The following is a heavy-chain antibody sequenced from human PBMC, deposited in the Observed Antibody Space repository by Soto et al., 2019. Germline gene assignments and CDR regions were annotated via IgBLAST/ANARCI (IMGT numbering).Heavy chain of an antibody. J-gene: IGHJ5*01. CDR2: ISSTSKYI. CDR3: ARGLSSGWFDY. V-gene: IGHV3-21*01. CDR1: GFTFSNYS. D-gene: IGHD6-19*01. Sequence: PGGSLRLSCAASGFTFSNYSINWVRQAPGEGLEWVSSISSTSKYIYYADSVKGRFTISRDNAKKSLYLQMNSLRVEDTAVYYCARGLSSGWFDYWGQGILVTVSS.